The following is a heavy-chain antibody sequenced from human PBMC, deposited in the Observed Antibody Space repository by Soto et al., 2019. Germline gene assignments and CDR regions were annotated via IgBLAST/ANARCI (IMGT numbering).Heavy chain of an antibody. CDR1: GFNFAAYT. V-gene: IGHV3-49*04. CDR2: IRRIAYGGTT. CDR3: SRSLAIDFDS. J-gene: IGHJ4*02. Sequence: LRLSCSASGFNFAAYTMSWVRLTPGKGLEWVGFIRRIAYGGTTDYAASVKGRFTISRDDSRKIVYLQMSRLKIEDTAVYYCSRSLAIDFDSWGQGTLVTVSS.